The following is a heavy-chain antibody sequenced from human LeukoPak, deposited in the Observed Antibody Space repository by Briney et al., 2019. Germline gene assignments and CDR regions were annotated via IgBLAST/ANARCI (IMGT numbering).Heavy chain of an antibody. CDR2: INPNSGGT. D-gene: IGHD3-10*01. CDR3: ARGRVRVTYNWFDP. V-gene: IGHV1-2*02. Sequence: ASVKVSCKASGYTFTGYYMHWVRQAPGQGLEWMGWINPNSGGTNYAQKFQGRVTMTRDTSISTAYMELSRLRSDDTAVYYRARGRVRVTYNWFDPWGQGTLVTVSS. J-gene: IGHJ5*02. CDR1: GYTFTGYY.